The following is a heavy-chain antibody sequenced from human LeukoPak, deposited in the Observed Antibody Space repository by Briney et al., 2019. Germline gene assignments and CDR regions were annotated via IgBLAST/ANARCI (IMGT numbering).Heavy chain of an antibody. CDR2: IKSKTDGGTT. J-gene: IGHJ4*02. CDR3: TTDRLPGDFDWLLGFDY. D-gene: IGHD3-9*01. CDR1: GFIFSNAW. Sequence: PGGSLRLSCAASGFIFSNAWMSWVRQAPGKGLEWVGRIKSKTDGGTTDYAAPVKGRSTISRDDSKNTLYLQMNSLKTEDTAVYYCTTDRLPGDFDWLLGFDYWGQGTLVTVSS. V-gene: IGHV3-15*01.